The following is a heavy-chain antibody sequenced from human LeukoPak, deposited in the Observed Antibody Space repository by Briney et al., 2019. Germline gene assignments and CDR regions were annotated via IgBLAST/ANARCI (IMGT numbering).Heavy chain of an antibody. V-gene: IGHV3-64*01. D-gene: IGHD6-19*01. CDR1: GFTFSSYA. CDR3: ARVGTGAVAGDYYMDV. CDR2: ISSNGGST. J-gene: IGHJ6*03. Sequence: GGSLRLSCAASGFTFSSYAMHWVRQAPGKGLEYVSAISSNGGSTYYANSVKGRFTISRDNSKNTLYLRMGSLRAEDMAVYYCARVGTGAVAGDYYMDVWGKGTTVTVSS.